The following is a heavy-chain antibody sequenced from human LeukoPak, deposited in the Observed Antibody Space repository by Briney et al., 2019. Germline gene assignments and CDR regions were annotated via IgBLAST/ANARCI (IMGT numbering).Heavy chain of an antibody. D-gene: IGHD2-15*01. J-gene: IGHJ4*02. CDR2: IKRKTDGGTT. CDR3: TTVGCSGGSCYSDF. Sequence: PGGSLRLSCAASGFTFSSYEMNWVRQAPGKGLEWVGRIKRKTDGGTTDYAATVKGRFAISRDDSKNTLYLQMNSLKPEDTAVYYRTTVGCSGGSCYSDFWGQGTLVTVSS. V-gene: IGHV3-15*01. CDR1: GFTFSSYE.